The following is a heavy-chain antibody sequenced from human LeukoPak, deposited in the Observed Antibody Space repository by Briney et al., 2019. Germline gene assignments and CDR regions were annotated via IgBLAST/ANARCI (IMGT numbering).Heavy chain of an antibody. V-gene: IGHV4-31*03. D-gene: IGHD6-6*01. CDR3: ARGLLAARYLDY. CDR2: IYYSGST. Sequence: SETLSLTCTVSGGSISSGGYYWSWIRQHPGKGLEWIGYIYYSGSTYYNPSLKSRVTISVDTSKNQFSLKLSSVTAADTAVYYCARGLLAARYLDYWGRGTLVTVSS. CDR1: GGSISSGGYY. J-gene: IGHJ4*02.